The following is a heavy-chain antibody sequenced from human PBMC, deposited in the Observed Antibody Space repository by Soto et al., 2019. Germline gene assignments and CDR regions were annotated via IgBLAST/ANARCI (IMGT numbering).Heavy chain of an antibody. D-gene: IGHD6-19*01. CDR1: GFTFSSYS. CDR3: ARGPASSGWYYGMDV. Sequence: GGSLRLSCAASGFTFSSYSMNWVRQAPGKGLEWVSSISSSSSYIYYADSVKGRFTISRDNAKNSLYLQMNSLRAEDTAVYYCARGPASSGWYYGMDVWGQGTTVTVSS. V-gene: IGHV3-21*01. J-gene: IGHJ6*02. CDR2: ISSSSSYI.